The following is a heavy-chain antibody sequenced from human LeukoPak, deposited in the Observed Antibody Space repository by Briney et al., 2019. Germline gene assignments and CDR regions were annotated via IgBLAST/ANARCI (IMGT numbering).Heavy chain of an antibody. D-gene: IGHD3-10*01. Sequence: NPSETLSLTCAVYGGSFSGYYWSWIRQPPGKGLEWIGEINHSGSTNYNPSLKSRVTISVDTSKNQFSLKLSSVTAADTAVYYCARDLRSGYGSGSEYYYYYMDVWGKGTTVTVSS. V-gene: IGHV4-34*01. CDR3: ARDLRSGYGSGSEYYYYYMDV. J-gene: IGHJ6*03. CDR2: INHSGST. CDR1: GGSFSGYY.